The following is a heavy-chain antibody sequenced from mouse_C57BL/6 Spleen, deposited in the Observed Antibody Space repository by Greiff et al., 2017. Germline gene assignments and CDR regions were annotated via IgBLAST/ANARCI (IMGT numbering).Heavy chain of an antibody. V-gene: IGHV1-50*01. CDR3: ARRDSSGYVAAY. CDR1: GYTFTSYW. Sequence: QVQLQQPGAELVKPGASVKLSCKASGYTFTSYWMQWVKQRPGQGLEWIGEIDPSDSNTNYNQKFKGKATLTVDTSSSTAYMQLSSLTFEDSAVYYCARRDSSGYVAAYWGHGTLVTVSA. J-gene: IGHJ3*01. CDR2: IDPSDSNT. D-gene: IGHD3-2*02.